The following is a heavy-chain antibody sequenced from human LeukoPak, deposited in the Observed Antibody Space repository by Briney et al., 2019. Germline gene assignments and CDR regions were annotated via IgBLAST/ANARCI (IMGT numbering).Heavy chain of an antibody. CDR3: AGPYDSSGYYYNDAFDV. CDR2: ISTSGST. Sequence: SSQTLSLICTVSGGSIISGNFYWSWIRQPARKGLEWIGHISTSGSTNYNPSLKSRVTISVDTSKNQFSLKLSSVTAADTAVYYCAGPYDSSGYYYNDAFDVWGRGTMVTVST. D-gene: IGHD3-22*01. J-gene: IGHJ3*01. V-gene: IGHV4-61*09. CDR1: GGSIISGNFY.